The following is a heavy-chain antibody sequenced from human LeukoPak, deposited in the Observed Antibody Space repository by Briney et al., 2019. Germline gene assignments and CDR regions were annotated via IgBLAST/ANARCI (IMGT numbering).Heavy chain of an antibody. CDR1: GYTFTSYD. D-gene: IGHD6-19*01. CDR3: ARAPMYSSGWYWWFDP. CDR2: MNPNSGNT. V-gene: IGHV1-8*03. J-gene: IGHJ5*02. Sequence: GASVKVSCKASGYTFTSYDINWVRQATGQGLEWMGWMNPNSGNTGYAQKFQGRVTITRNTSISTAYMELSSLRSEDTAVYYCARAPMYSSGWYWWFDPWGQGTLVTVSS.